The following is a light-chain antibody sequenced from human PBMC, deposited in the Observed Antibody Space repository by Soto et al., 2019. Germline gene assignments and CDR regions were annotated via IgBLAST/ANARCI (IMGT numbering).Light chain of an antibody. CDR2: GAS. V-gene: IGKV3D-11*01. CDR1: QDVGTY. J-gene: IGKJ5*01. Sequence: VLTQSPFTLSLSPGERVTLSCRASQDVGTYVAWYQVRGGQAPRLLLSGASKRATGIPDRINGGGSGADFTLNINSLKAEDSGVYFCQQGGNWPVTFGQGTRVEIK. CDR3: QQGGNWPVT.